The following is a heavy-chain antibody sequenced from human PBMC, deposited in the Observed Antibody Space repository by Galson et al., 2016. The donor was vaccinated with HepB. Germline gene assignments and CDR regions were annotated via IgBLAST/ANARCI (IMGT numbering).Heavy chain of an antibody. D-gene: IGHD3-22*01. J-gene: IGHJ4*02. CDR1: GDRVSSSSAA. CDR2: TYYRSKWYN. CDR3: AASYFDSSGYAEGFDY. V-gene: IGHV6-1*01. Sequence: CAISGDRVSSSSAAWNWIRQSPSRGLEWLGRTYYRSKWYNDYALSVKSRISIDPDTSKNQFSLQLNSVTPEDTAVYYCAASYFDSSGYAEGFDYWGQGTLVTVSS.